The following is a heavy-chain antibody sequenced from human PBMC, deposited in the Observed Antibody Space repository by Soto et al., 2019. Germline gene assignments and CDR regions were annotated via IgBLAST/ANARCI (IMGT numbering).Heavy chain of an antibody. Sequence: GGSLRLSCAASGFTFSSYAMHWVRQAPGKGLEWVAVILYDGSNKYYADSVKGRFTISRDNSKNTLYLQMNSLRAEDTAVYYCARAISNRIAVAQGGFDYWGQGTLVTVSS. D-gene: IGHD6-19*01. J-gene: IGHJ4*02. CDR3: ARAISNRIAVAQGGFDY. CDR2: ILYDGSNK. V-gene: IGHV3-30-3*01. CDR1: GFTFSSYA.